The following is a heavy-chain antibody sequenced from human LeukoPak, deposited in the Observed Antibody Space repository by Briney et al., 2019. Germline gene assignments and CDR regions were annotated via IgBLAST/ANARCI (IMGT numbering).Heavy chain of an antibody. CDR1: GYTFTSYA. CDR3: ARDGYYYDSSGYRAFDI. Sequence: SVKVSCKASGYTFTSYAMNWVRQAPGQGLEWMGRIIPILGIANYAQKFQGRVTITADKSTSTAYMELSSLRSEDTAVYYCARDGYYYDSSGYRAFDIWGQGTMVTVSS. J-gene: IGHJ3*02. CDR2: IIPILGIA. V-gene: IGHV1-69*04. D-gene: IGHD3-22*01.